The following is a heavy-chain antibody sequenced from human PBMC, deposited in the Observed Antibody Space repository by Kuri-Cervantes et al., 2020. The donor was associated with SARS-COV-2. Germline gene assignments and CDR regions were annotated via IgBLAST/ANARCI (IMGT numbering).Heavy chain of an antibody. CDR3: ARDPGDWNYGTGDRFDP. J-gene: IGHJ5*02. Sequence: GESLKISCVASGFTFSAYTLNWVRQAPGKGLEWVSSITRSSVYISYADSLKGRFTISRDNAKNSLYLQMNSLRAEDTAVYYCARDPGDWNYGTGDRFDPWGQGTLVTVSS. CDR1: GFTFSAYT. CDR2: ITRSSVYI. D-gene: IGHD1-7*01. V-gene: IGHV3-21*01.